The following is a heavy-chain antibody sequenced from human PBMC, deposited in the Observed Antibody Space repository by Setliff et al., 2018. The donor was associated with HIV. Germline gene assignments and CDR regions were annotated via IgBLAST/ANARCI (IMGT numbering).Heavy chain of an antibody. V-gene: IGHV3-30*19. Sequence: GESLKISCKGSGYSFTSYWIGWVRQAPGKGLEWVAVISYDGSNKYYADSVKGRFTISRDNSKNTLYLQMNSLRPEDTAVYYCARAPSSYGRSYWYFDLWGRGTLVTVSS. CDR3: ARAPSSYGRSYWYFDL. CDR2: ISYDGSNK. D-gene: IGHD1-26*01. CDR1: GYSFTSYW. J-gene: IGHJ2*01.